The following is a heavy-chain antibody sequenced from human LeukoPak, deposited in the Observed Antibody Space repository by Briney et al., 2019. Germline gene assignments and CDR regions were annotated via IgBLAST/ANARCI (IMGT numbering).Heavy chain of an antibody. CDR2: IWYDGSKK. Sequence: GRSLRLSCAASGFTFSSYAMHWVRQAPGKGLEWVAVIWYDGSKKYYADSVKGRFTISRDNSKTTLYLQMNSVRAEDSAMYYCATQAYPDDTSNWFDPWGQGTLVTVSS. D-gene: IGHD3-22*01. CDR3: ATQAYPDDTSNWFDP. V-gene: IGHV3-33*08. CDR1: GFTFSSYA. J-gene: IGHJ5*02.